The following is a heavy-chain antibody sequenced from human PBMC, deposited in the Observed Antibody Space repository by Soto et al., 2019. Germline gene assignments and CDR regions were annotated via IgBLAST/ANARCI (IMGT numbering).Heavy chain of an antibody. V-gene: IGHV4-59*08. Sequence: PSETLSLTCTVSGVSISSYYWIWIRQPPGKGLEWIGYIYYSGSTNYNPSLKSRVTISVDTSKNQFSLKLSSVTAADTAVYYCARRYGGNLDYWGQGTLVTVS. CDR3: ARRYGGNLDY. CDR2: IYYSGST. D-gene: IGHD1-26*01. J-gene: IGHJ4*02. CDR1: GVSISSYY.